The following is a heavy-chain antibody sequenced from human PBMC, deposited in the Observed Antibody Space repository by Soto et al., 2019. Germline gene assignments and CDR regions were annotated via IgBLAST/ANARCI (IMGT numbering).Heavy chain of an antibody. V-gene: IGHV3-7*01. Sequence: GGSLRLSCAASGFTFSSYWMSWVRQAPGKGLEWVANIKQDGSEKYYVDSVKGRFTISRDNAKNSLYLQMNSLRAEDTAVYYCASDRGGYSGYDYYFDYWGQGTLVTVSS. D-gene: IGHD5-12*01. CDR2: IKQDGSEK. J-gene: IGHJ4*02. CDR3: ASDRGGYSGYDYYFDY. CDR1: GFTFSSYW.